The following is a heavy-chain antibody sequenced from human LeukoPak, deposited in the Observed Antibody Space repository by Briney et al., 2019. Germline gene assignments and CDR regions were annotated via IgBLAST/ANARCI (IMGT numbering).Heavy chain of an antibody. V-gene: IGHV1-2*02. Sequence: GASVKVSCKASGYTFTGYYMHWVRQAPGQGLEWMGWINPNSGGTNYAQKFQGRVTMTRDTSISIAYMELSRLRSDDTAVYYCARVPSRSYCGGDCYDYWGQGTLVTISS. CDR1: GYTFTGYY. D-gene: IGHD2-21*01. J-gene: IGHJ4*02. CDR2: INPNSGGT. CDR3: ARVPSRSYCGGDCYDY.